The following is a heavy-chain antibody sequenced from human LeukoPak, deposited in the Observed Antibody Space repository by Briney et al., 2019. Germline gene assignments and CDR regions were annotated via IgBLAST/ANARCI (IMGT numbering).Heavy chain of an antibody. Sequence: SQTLSLTCAISGDSVSSNSAAWNWIRQSPSRGLEWLGRTYYRSKWYNDYAVSVKSRITINPDTSKNQFSLQLNSVTPEDTAVYYCARVFCEGGGSCYNWFDPWGQGTLVTVSS. D-gene: IGHD2-15*01. J-gene: IGHJ5*02. CDR3: ARVFCEGGGSCYNWFDP. V-gene: IGHV6-1*01. CDR1: GDSVSSNSAA. CDR2: TYYRSKWYN.